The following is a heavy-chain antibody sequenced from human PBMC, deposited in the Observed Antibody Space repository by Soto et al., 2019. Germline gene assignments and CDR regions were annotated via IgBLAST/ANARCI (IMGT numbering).Heavy chain of an antibody. Sequence: SETLSLTCTVSGGSITTGGYYWSWIRQLPGKGLEWIGHRYYSESTYYNPSLKSRVSISLDTSKNQFSLKLSFVTAADAAMYYCARTKCSGGSCYSWSLDYWGQGTPVTVS. J-gene: IGHJ4*02. CDR3: ARTKCSGGSCYSWSLDY. D-gene: IGHD2-15*01. V-gene: IGHV4-31*03. CDR2: RYYSEST. CDR1: GGSITTGGYY.